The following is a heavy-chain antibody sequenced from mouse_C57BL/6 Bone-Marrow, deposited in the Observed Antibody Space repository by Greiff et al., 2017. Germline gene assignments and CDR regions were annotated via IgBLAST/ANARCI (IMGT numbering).Heavy chain of an antibody. Sequence: VQLQQPGAELVKPGASVKMSCKASGYTFTSYWITWVKQRPGQGLEWIGDIYPGSGSTNYNEKFKSKATLTVDTSSSPAYMQLSSLTSADSAVYYCASGGYDYDRGFAYWGQGTLVTVSA. CDR2: IYPGSGST. V-gene: IGHV1-55*01. CDR3: ASGGYDYDRGFAY. D-gene: IGHD2-4*01. J-gene: IGHJ3*01. CDR1: GYTFTSYW.